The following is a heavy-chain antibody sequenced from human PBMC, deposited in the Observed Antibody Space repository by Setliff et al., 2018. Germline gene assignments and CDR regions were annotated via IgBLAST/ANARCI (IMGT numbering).Heavy chain of an antibody. J-gene: IGHJ4*02. V-gene: IGHV1-18*01. CDR3: ARPATVAMGDYYFDS. D-gene: IGHD2-21*02. CDR2: INPHTSST. CDR1: GYTFTNYG. Sequence: GASVKVSCKASGYTFTNYGINWVRQAPGQGPEWMGWINPHTSSTHSTQKFQGRLTMTRDTSITTAYMELRSLGSDDTAIYYCARPATVAMGDYYFDSWGQGTLVTVSS.